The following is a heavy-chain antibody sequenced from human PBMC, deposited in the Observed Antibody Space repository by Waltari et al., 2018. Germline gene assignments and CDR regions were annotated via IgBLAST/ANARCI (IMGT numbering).Heavy chain of an antibody. CDR2: IRGSGGST. J-gene: IGHJ6*02. CDR3: AKDRGSGWDYYYYYYGMDV. V-gene: IGHV3-23*01. Sequence: VRQAKGKGLEWVSAIRGSGGSTYYADSVKGRFTISRDNSKNTLYLQMNSLRAEDTAVYYCAKDRGSGWDYYYYYYGMDVWGQGTTVTVSS. D-gene: IGHD6-19*01.